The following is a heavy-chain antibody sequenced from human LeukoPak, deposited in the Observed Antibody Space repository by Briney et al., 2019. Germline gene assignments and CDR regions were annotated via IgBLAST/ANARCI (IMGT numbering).Heavy chain of an antibody. CDR2: IYKEENDK. J-gene: IGHJ4*02. V-gene: IGHV3-30*03. D-gene: IGHD7-27*01. Sequence: PGLSLRLSYAACGLTFSDYYMSWTPQAPGKGLEWGAFIYKEENDKGYADCVKGRFTISRDNSKNMLYRQMNSLRADDAAVYYGATLVKTGEGGRGYFDHWGQGTLLTVSS. CDR1: GLTFSDYY. CDR3: ATLVKTGEGGRGYFDH.